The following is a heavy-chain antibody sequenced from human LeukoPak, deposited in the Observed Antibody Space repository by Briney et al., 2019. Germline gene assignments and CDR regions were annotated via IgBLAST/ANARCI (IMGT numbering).Heavy chain of an antibody. CDR2: ISYDGSKE. CDR3: AKDQGYTYGHSFDY. CDR1: GFTFGSYG. V-gene: IGHV3-30*18. D-gene: IGHD5-18*01. Sequence: GGSLRLSCAASGFTFGSYGMHWVRQAPGKGLEWVALISYDGSKEYYGDSVKVRFTISRDNSKNTLYLQMNSLRAEDTAVYYCAKDQGYTYGHSFDYWGQGTLVTVSS. J-gene: IGHJ4*02.